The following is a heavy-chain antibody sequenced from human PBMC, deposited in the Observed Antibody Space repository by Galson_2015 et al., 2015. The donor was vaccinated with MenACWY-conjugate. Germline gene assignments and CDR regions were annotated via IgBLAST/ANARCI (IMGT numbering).Heavy chain of an antibody. V-gene: IGHV3-30*04. CDR3: AREQSGRVRGVDY. J-gene: IGHJ4*02. CDR2: ISYDGSNK. D-gene: IGHD3-10*01. Sequence: SLRLSCAASGFTFSSYAMHWVRQAPGKGLEWVAVISYDGSNKYYADSVKGRFTISRDNSKNTLYLQMNSLRAEDTAVYYCAREQSGRVRGVDYWGQGTLVTVSS. CDR1: GFTFSSYA.